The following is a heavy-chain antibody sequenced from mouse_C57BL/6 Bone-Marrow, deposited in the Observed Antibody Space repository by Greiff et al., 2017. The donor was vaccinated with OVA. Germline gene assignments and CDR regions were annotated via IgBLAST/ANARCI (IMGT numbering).Heavy chain of an antibody. J-gene: IGHJ3*01. D-gene: IGHD2-14*01. V-gene: IGHV1-74*01. CDR1: GYTFTSYW. CDR2: IHPSDSDT. CDR3: AIEGTHFAD. Sequence: QVQLKQPGAELVKPGASVKVSCKASGYTFTSYWMHWVKQRPGQGLEWIGRIHPSDSDTNYNQQFTCKATLTVDHSSRPAYMQLSSLPSVDSAVYYCAIEGTHFADWGKGNLVTVSA.